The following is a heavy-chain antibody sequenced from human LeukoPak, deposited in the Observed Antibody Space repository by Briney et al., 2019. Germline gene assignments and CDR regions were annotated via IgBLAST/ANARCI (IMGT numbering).Heavy chain of an antibody. CDR1: GFTFSNAW. CDR3: ARARYSSSWYAVDY. Sequence: GGSLRLSCAASGFTFSNAWMSWVRQAPGKGLEWVSVIYSGGSTYYADSVKGRFTISRDNSKNTLYLQMNSLRAEDTAVYYCARARYSSSWYAVDYWGQGTLVTVSS. D-gene: IGHD6-13*01. J-gene: IGHJ4*02. V-gene: IGHV3-66*01. CDR2: IYSGGST.